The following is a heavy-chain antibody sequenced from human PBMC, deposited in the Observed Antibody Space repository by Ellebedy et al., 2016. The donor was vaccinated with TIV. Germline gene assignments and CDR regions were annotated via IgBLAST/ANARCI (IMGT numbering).Heavy chain of an antibody. Sequence: GESLKISCAASGFTFSTYAMTWVRQAPGKGLEWVSGTNDDGNRKYYADSVRGRFTISRDNSKNTLYLQMNSLRAEDTAVYYCARASTSGWYILDYWGQGTLVSVSS. J-gene: IGHJ4*02. V-gene: IGHV3-23*01. D-gene: IGHD6-19*01. CDR2: TNDDGNRK. CDR3: ARASTSGWYILDY. CDR1: GFTFSTYA.